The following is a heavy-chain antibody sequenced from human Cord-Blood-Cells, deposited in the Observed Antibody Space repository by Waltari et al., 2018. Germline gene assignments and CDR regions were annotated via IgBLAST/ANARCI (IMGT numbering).Heavy chain of an antibody. CDR2: IYYRGST. J-gene: IGHJ3*02. V-gene: IGHV4-39*01. CDR1: GGSISSSSYY. CDR3: ARIGITGTTFAFDI. Sequence: QLQLQESGPGLVKPSETLSLTCTVSGGSISSSSYYWGWIRQPPGKGLEWIGSIYYRGSTSYNPALKSRVTISVDTSKNQFSLKLSSVTAADTAVYYCARIGITGTTFAFDIWGQGTMVTVSS. D-gene: IGHD1-7*01.